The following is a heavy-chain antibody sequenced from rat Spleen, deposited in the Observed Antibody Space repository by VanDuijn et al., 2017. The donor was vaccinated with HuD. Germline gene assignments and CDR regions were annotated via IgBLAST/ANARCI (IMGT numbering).Heavy chain of an antibody. V-gene: IGHV5-25*01. CDR2: ITSGGSNT. J-gene: IGHJ3*01. D-gene: IGHD3-1*01. CDR1: GFTFSNYY. Sequence: EVQLVESGGGLVQPGRSLKLSCAASGFTFSNYYMAWVRQAPTKGLEWVATITSGGSNTYYPDSVKGRFTISRDNAKSTLYLQMDSLRSEDTATYYCAKATPFAYWGQGTLVTVSS. CDR3: AKATPFAY.